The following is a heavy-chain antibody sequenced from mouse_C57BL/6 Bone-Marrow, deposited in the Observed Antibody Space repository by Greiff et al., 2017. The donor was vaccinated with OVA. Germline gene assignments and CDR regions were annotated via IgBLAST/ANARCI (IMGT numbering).Heavy chain of an antibody. Sequence: EVMLVESGEGLVKPGGSLKLSCAASGFTFSSYAMSWVRQTPEKRLEWVAYISSGGDYIYYADTVKGRFTISRDNARNTLYLQMSSLKSEDTAMYYCTRDNYGSRDWYFDVWGTGTTVTVSS. CDR2: ISSGGDYI. CDR1: GFTFSSYA. J-gene: IGHJ1*03. V-gene: IGHV5-9-1*02. CDR3: TRDNYGSRDWYFDV. D-gene: IGHD1-1*01.